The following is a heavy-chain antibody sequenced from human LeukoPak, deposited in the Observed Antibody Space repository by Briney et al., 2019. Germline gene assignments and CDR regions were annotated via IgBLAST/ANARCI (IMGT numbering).Heavy chain of an antibody. CDR1: GFTFSSYS. CDR2: ISSSSSYI. CDR3: ARDGLEWLYGYYYMDV. J-gene: IGHJ6*03. V-gene: IGHV3-21*01. Sequence: GGSLRLSCAASGFTFSSYSMNWVRQAPGKGLEWVSSISSSSSYIYYADSVKGRFTISRDNAKNSLYLQMNSLRAEDTAVYYCARDGLEWLYGYYYMDVWGKGTTVTVSS. D-gene: IGHD3-3*01.